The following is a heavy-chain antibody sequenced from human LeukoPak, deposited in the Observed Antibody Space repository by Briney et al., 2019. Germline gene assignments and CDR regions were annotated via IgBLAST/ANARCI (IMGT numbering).Heavy chain of an antibody. Sequence: SETLSLTCVVSGGSFSSFYWNWIRQPPGKGLEWIGCIYNSGGTNYNPSLASRVTMSVDSSKKQISLELTSVTAADTATYFCAGEEVSGYSDHWGQGTLVTVSS. D-gene: IGHD2-15*01. CDR2: IYNSGGT. J-gene: IGHJ4*02. CDR1: GGSFSSFY. V-gene: IGHV4-59*01. CDR3: AGEEVSGYSDH.